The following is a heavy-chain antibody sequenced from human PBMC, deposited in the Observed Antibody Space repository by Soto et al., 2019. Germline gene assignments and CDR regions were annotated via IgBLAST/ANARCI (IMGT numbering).Heavy chain of an antibody. CDR2: TSHTGST. J-gene: IGHJ6*02. V-gene: IGHV4-59*12. D-gene: IGHD3-10*01. CDR3: ARSSGSYGMDV. CDR1: GVSISSDY. Sequence: SETLSLTCTVSGVSISSDYWTWIRQSPGKGLEWIAYTSHTGSTYYNPSLKSRVTMSVDTSKNQFSLKLSSVTAVDTAVYYCARSSGSYGMDVWGQGTTVTVSS.